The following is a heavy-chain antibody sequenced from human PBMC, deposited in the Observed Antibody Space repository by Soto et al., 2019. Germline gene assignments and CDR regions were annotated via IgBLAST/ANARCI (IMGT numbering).Heavy chain of an antibody. CDR2: ISAYNGNT. V-gene: IGHV1-18*01. J-gene: IGHJ5*02. CDR1: GYTFTSYG. CDR3: ARASIGGYCSGGSCYGGWFDP. Sequence: QVQLVQSGAEVKKPGASVKVSCKASGYTFTSYGISWVRQAPGQGLEWMGWISAYNGNTNYAQKLQGRVTMTTDTSTSTAYMELRSLSSDDTAVYYCARASIGGYCSGGSCYGGWFDPWGQGTLVTVSS. D-gene: IGHD2-15*01.